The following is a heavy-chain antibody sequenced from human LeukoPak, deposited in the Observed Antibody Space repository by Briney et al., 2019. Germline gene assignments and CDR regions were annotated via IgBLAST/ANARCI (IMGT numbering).Heavy chain of an antibody. V-gene: IGHV3-74*03. Sequence: AGSLRLSCAASGFTFSNYWMQWVRQAPGKGLVWVSRVNSDGRITTYADSVKGRFTISRDNAKNTLYLQMNSLRAEDTAVYYCARKYYYGSGYAFDIWGQGTMVTFSS. CDR2: VNSDGRIT. CDR3: ARKYYYGSGYAFDI. CDR1: GFTFSNYW. D-gene: IGHD3-10*01. J-gene: IGHJ3*02.